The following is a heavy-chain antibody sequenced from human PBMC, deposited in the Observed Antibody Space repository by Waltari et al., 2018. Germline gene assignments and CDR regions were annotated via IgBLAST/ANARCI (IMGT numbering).Heavy chain of an antibody. CDR1: GYTFTNYG. D-gene: IGHD3-3*01. J-gene: IGHJ4*02. V-gene: IGHV1-18*01. CDR2: ISGYTGDT. CDR3: ARGADYYFDY. Sequence: QVQLVQSGAEVKKPGASVKDPCKASGYTFTNYGISWVRQAPGQGLEWMGWISGYTGDTYYAQKFQGRVTMTTDPSTSTAFMEVRSLRSDDTAVYYCARGADYYFDYWGQGSLLTVSS.